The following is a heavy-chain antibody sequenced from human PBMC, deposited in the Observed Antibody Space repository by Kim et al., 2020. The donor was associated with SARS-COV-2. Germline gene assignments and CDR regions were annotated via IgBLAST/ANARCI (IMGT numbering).Heavy chain of an antibody. Sequence: DSVKGRFTISRDNYKNSLFLQMNSLRAEDTAVYYCARRKVKNSDDESKFDSWGQGTLVTVSS. V-gene: IGHV3-30*07. CDR3: ARRKVKNSDDESKFDS. J-gene: IGHJ4*02. D-gene: IGHD5-12*01.